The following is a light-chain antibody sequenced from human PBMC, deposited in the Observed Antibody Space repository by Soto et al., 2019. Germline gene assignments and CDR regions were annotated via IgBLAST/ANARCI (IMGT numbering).Light chain of an antibody. CDR3: QQCKSAPLT. J-gene: IGKJ4*01. Sequence: DIQMTQSPPSLSASIGDRVTITCRASQDIDRYLGWYQQKPGEVPKLLIFAASTLQSGVPSRFSGSGSGTDFTLTISGLQPEDVATYYCQQCKSAPLTFGGRTKVELK. CDR2: AAS. CDR1: QDIDRY. V-gene: IGKV1-27*01.